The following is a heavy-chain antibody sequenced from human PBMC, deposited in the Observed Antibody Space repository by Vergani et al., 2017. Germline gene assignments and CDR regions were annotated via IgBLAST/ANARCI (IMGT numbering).Heavy chain of an antibody. CDR3: AREKAVVVPDYFDY. CDR2: IIPILGIA. V-gene: IGHV1-69*08. D-gene: IGHD2-2*01. CDR1: GGTFSSYT. J-gene: IGHJ4*02. Sequence: QVQLVQSGAEVKKPGSSVKVSCKASGGTFSSYTISWVRQAPGQGLEWMGRIIPILGIANYAQKFQGRVTITADKSTSTAYMGLSSLRSEDTAVYYCAREKAVVVPDYFDYWGQGTLVTVSS.